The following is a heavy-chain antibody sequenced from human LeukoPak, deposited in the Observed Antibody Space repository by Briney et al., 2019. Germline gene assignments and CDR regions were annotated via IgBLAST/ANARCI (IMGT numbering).Heavy chain of an antibody. CDR1: GFNFGSYS. CDR2: ISADSATT. D-gene: IGHD3-9*01. CDR3: AKDGGEYYDILTGYYPRLYYMDV. J-gene: IGHJ6*03. Sequence: GGSLRLSCAASGFNFGSYSMTCVRQAPGKGLEWVSVISADSATTFYADSVKGRFTISRDNSKNTLYLQMNSLRAEDKAVYYCAKDGGEYYDILTGYYPRLYYMDVWGKGTTVTISS. V-gene: IGHV3-23*01.